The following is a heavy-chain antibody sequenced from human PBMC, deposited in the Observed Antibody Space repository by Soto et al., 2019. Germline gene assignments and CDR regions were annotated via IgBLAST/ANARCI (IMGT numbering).Heavy chain of an antibody. D-gene: IGHD3-22*01. CDR3: ARTGYYDSSGSFDP. V-gene: IGHV4-59*01. CDR1: GGSISSYY. Sequence: TSETLSLTCTVSGGSISSYYWSWIRQPPGKGLEWIGYIYYSGSTNYNPSLKSRVTISVDTSKNQFSLKLSSVTAADTAVYYCARTGYYDSSGSFDPWGQGTLVTVSS. J-gene: IGHJ5*02. CDR2: IYYSGST.